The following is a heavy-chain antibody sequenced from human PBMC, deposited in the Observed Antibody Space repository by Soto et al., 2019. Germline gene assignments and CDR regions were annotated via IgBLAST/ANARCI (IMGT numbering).Heavy chain of an antibody. CDR3: VRDLLRYFYMDV. J-gene: IGHJ6*03. Sequence: GGSLRLSCAASGFTVSSNYMSWVRQAPGKGLEWVSVIYSGGSTYYADSVKGRFTISRDNSKNTLYLQMNSLRAEDTAVYYCVRDLLRYFYMDVWGKGTTVTVSS. CDR1: GFTVSSNY. V-gene: IGHV3-66*01. D-gene: IGHD3-9*01. CDR2: IYSGGST.